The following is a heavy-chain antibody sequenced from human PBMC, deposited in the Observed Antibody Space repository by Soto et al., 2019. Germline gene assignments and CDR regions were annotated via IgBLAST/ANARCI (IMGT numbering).Heavy chain of an antibody. CDR2: IYYSGST. J-gene: IGHJ6*02. D-gene: IGHD4-4*01. CDR3: ARANSFYYYGMDV. Sequence: LSLTCTVSGGSISSGGYYWSWIRQHPGKGLEWIGYIYYSGSTYYNPSLKSRVTISVDTSRNQFSLKLSSVTAADTAVYYCARANSFYYYGMDVWGQGTTVTVSS. CDR1: GGSISSGGYY. V-gene: IGHV4-31*03.